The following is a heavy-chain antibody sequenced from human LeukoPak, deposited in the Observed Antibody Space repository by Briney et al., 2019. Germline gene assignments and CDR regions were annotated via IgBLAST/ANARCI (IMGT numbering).Heavy chain of an antibody. J-gene: IGHJ6*03. CDR3: ARGLEVRARVGYHYYMDV. Sequence: SETLPLTCTVSGDSISSSSFFWGWIRQPPGKGLEWIGAVYSENTYYNPSLKSRVSISVDTSKNQFSLTTSSVTAADTAVYFCARGLEVRARVGYHYYMDVWGKGTTVTVSS. CDR1: GDSISSSSFF. D-gene: IGHD1-26*01. V-gene: IGHV4-39*07. CDR2: VYSENT.